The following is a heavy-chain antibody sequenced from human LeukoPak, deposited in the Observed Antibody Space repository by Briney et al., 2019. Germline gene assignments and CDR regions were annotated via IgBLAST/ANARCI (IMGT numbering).Heavy chain of an antibody. CDR3: ARGGSFSSLYGISWDY. CDR2: IKQDEREK. D-gene: IGHD2-15*01. J-gene: IGHJ4*02. CDR1: GFTFSNYW. Sequence: GALRLSCAASGFTFSNYWMSWFRQAPGKGLEWVANIKQDEREKFYVDSVKGRFSISRDNAGNSLYLQMNSLRGEDTAVYYCARGGSFSSLYGISWDYWGQGALVTVSS. V-gene: IGHV3-7*01.